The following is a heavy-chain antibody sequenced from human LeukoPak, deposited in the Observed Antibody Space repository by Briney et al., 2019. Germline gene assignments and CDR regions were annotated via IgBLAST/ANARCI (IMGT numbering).Heavy chain of an antibody. D-gene: IGHD6-19*01. CDR2: ISSSGGST. J-gene: IGHJ4*02. CDR3: VRRAPGFSSGWLDY. Sequence: GGSLRLSCAASGFTFSTYAMHWVRQAPGKGLEYVSAISSSGGSTFYANSVKGRFTISRDNLKNTLYLQMGSLRAEDMALYYCVRRAPGFSSGWLDYWAREPWSPSPQ. CDR1: GFTFSTYA. V-gene: IGHV3-64*01.